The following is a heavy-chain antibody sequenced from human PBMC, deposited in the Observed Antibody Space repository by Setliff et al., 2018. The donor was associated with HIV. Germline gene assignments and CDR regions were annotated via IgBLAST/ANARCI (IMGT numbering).Heavy chain of an antibody. D-gene: IGHD6-6*01. CDR1: GYTFPHSW. V-gene: IGHV5-51*01. CDR2: IYLSDSDT. CDR3: ATSPGTYSSSSASYFDY. J-gene: IGHJ4*02. Sequence: GESLKISCKGSGYTFPHSWIGWVRQMPGKGLEWMGIIYLSDSDTRYSPSFQVQVTLSADKSISTAHLQWSSLKASDTAMYYCATSPGTYSSSSASYFDYWGQGTLVTVSS.